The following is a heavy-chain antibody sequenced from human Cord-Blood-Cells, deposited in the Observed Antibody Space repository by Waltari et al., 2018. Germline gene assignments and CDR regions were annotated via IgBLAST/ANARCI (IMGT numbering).Heavy chain of an antibody. D-gene: IGHD7-27*01. CDR2: INHSGST. J-gene: IGHJ4*02. CDR1: GGSFSGYY. CDR3: ARGPETGSSAAFDY. V-gene: IGHV4-34*01. Sequence: QVPLQQWGAGLLKPSETLSLTCAVYGGSFSGYYWSWIRQPPGKGLEWIGEINHSGSTNYNPSLKSRVTISVDTSKNQFSLKLSSVTAADTAVYYCARGPETGSSAAFDYWGQGTLVTVSS.